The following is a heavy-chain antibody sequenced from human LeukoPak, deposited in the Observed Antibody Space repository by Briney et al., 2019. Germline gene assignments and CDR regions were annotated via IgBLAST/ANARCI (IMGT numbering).Heavy chain of an antibody. CDR1: GFTFSSYA. CDR3: AKASGYGGKNWYFDL. Sequence: PGGSLRLSCTASGFTFSSYAMSWVRQAPGKGLEWVSAISGSGGSTYYADSVKGRFTISRDNSKNTLYLQMNSLRAEDTAVYYCAKASGYGGKNWYFDLWGRGTLVTVSS. V-gene: IGHV3-23*01. J-gene: IGHJ2*01. CDR2: ISGSGGST. D-gene: IGHD4-23*01.